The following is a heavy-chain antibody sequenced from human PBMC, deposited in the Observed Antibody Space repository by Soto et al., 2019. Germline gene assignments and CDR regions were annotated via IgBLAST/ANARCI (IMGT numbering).Heavy chain of an antibody. CDR1: GYTFTGYY. V-gene: IGHV1-2*02. CDR2: INPNSGGT. Sequence: DSVKVSCKASGYTFTGYYMHWVRQAPGQGLEWMGWINPNSGGTNYAQKFQGRVTMTRDTSISTAYMELSRLRSDDTAVYYCARVQRYSSSPQTYYYGMDVWGQGTTVTVSS. D-gene: IGHD6-6*01. J-gene: IGHJ6*02. CDR3: ARVQRYSSSPQTYYYGMDV.